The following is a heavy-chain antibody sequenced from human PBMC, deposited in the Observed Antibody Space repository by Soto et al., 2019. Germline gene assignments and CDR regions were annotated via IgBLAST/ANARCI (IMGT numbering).Heavy chain of an antibody. CDR3: AREGSSGRFALGY. J-gene: IGHJ4*02. D-gene: IGHD6-25*01. Sequence: EVQLLESGGGIVQPGGSLRLSCAASGFTFDNHAMSWVRQAQGKGLEWLSSVIGSGTETYYAGSVRGRFAISRDNSKNTLYLQMNSLIADDSAIYYCAREGSSGRFALGYWGQGTLVTVSS. CDR1: GFTFDNHA. V-gene: IGHV3-23*01. CDR2: VIGSGTET.